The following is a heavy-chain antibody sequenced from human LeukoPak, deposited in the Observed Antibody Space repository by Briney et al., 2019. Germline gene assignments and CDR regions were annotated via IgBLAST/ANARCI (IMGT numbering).Heavy chain of an antibody. CDR2: ISSSGSTI. CDR3: AELGITMIGGV. V-gene: IGHV3-48*04. CDR1: GFTFSRYS. D-gene: IGHD3-10*02. J-gene: IGHJ6*04. Sequence: GGSLRLSCAASGFTFSRYSLSWVRQAPGKGLEWVSYISSSGSTIYYADSVKGRFTISRDNAKNSLYLQMNSLRAEDTAVYYCAELGITMIGGVWGKGTTVTISS.